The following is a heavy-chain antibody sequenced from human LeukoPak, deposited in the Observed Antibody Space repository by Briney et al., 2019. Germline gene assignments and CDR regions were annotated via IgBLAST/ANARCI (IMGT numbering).Heavy chain of an antibody. V-gene: IGHV3-7*01. D-gene: IGHD6-19*01. CDR1: GFTFSTYW. J-gene: IGHJ4*02. CDR3: VRGGWSVDY. Sequence: GGSLRLSCAVSGFTFSTYWMSWVRQAPGKGLEWVANIKQDGSVKHYVDSVKGRFAISRDNAKNSLYLQMNSLRAEDTAVYYCVRGGWSVDYWGQGTLVTVSS. CDR2: IKQDGSVK.